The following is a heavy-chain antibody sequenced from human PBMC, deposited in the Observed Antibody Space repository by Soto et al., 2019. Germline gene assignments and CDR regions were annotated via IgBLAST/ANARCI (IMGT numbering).Heavy chain of an antibody. CDR1: GFTVSSNY. V-gene: IGHV3-66*01. D-gene: IGHD6-19*01. J-gene: IGHJ6*03. CDR2: IYSGGST. CDR3: ARDISSGWYLEYYYYYYMDV. Sequence: GGSLRLSCAASGFTVSSNYMSWVRQAPGKGLEWVSVIYSGGSTYYADSVKGRFTISRDNSKNTLYLQMSSLRAEDTAVYYCARDISSGWYLEYYYYYYMDVWGKGTTVTVSS.